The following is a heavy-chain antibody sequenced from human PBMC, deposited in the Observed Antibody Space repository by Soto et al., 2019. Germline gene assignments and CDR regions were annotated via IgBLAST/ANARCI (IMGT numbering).Heavy chain of an antibody. D-gene: IGHD6-19*01. J-gene: IGHJ4*02. CDR3: VQTTGWPGFDF. Sequence: EVQLVESGGGLIQPGGSLRLSCAASGFTVSSKYMTWVRQAPGKGLEWGSVIYGGGTTYYADSVKGRFTISRDNSKNTLYLQVNSLRAEGTAVYYCVQTTGWPGFDFWGQGTLVTVSS. CDR2: IYGGGTT. CDR1: GFTVSSKY. V-gene: IGHV3-53*01.